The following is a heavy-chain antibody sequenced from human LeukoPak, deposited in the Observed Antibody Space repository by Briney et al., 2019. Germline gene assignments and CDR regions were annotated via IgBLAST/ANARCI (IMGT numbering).Heavy chain of an antibody. CDR3: AKDLRFGELLSWFDP. V-gene: IGHV3-23*01. J-gene: IGHJ5*02. CDR2: ISGSGGST. Sequence: GGSLRLSCAASGFTFSSYSMNWVRQAPGKGLEWVSAISGSGGSTYYADSVKGRFTISRDNSKNTLYLQMNSLRAEDTAVYYCAKDLRFGELLSWFDPWGQGTLVTVSS. CDR1: GFTFSSYS. D-gene: IGHD3-10*01.